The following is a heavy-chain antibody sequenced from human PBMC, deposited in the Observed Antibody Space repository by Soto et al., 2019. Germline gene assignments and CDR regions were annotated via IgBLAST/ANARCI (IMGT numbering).Heavy chain of an antibody. J-gene: IGHJ5*02. CDR1: GGSISSSNW. CDR3: ARGHSSSWYEFDP. CDR2: IYYSGST. D-gene: IGHD6-13*01. V-gene: IGHV4-4*02. Sequence: SETLSLTCAVSGGSISSSNWWSWVRQPPGKGLEWIGDIYYSGSTNYNPSLKSRVTTSVDTSKNQFSLRLRSVTAADTAVYYCARGHSSSWYEFDPWGQGTLVTVSS.